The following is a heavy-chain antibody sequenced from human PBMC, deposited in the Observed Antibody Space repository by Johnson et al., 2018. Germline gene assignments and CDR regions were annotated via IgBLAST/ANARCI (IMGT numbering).Heavy chain of an antibody. CDR1: GFTFSSFT. CDR3: ARNNWDYYYMDV. V-gene: IGHV3-30-3*01. D-gene: IGHD1-20*01. J-gene: IGHJ6*03. CDR2: ISYDGSNQ. Sequence: QVQLVQSGGGVVQPGRSLRLSCAASGFTFSSFTMHWVRQAPGKGLEWVALISYDGSNQYYADYVKGRFTISRDSSKNTLYLQMNSLSAEDTAVYYCARNNWDYYYMDVWGKGTTVTVSS.